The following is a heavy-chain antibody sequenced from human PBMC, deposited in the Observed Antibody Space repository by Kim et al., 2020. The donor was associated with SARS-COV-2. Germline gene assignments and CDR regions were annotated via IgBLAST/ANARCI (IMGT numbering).Heavy chain of an antibody. V-gene: IGHV1-69*13. J-gene: IGHJ4*02. CDR3: ARMRIIYGGNPGYYFDY. Sequence: SVKVSCKASGGTFSSYAISWVRQAPGQGLEWMGGIIPIFGTANYAQKFQGRVTITADESTSTAYMELSSLRSEDTAVYYCARMRIIYGGNPGYYFDYWGQGTLVTVSS. CDR2: IIPIFGTA. D-gene: IGHD4-17*01. CDR1: GGTFSSYA.